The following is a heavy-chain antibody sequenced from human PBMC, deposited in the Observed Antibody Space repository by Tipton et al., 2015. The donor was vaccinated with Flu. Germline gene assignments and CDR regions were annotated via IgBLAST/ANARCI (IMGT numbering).Heavy chain of an antibody. CDR2: ISYDGRNK. CDR1: GFIFSKYE. Sequence: RSLRLSCATSGFIFSKYEMNWVRQAPGKGLEWVSFISYDGRNKYYADSMRGRFTISRDNSKNTLYLQMHSLQTEDTAVYYCAREGGVVVSDIDAFDIWGQGTMVTVSS. CDR3: AREGGVVVSDIDAFDI. J-gene: IGHJ3*02. D-gene: IGHD2-21*01. V-gene: IGHV3-30*04.